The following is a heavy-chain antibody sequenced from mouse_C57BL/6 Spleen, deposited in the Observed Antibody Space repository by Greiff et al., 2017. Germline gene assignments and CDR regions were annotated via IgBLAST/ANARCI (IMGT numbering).Heavy chain of an antibody. J-gene: IGHJ2*01. Sequence: EVQLQQSGAELVKPGASVTLSCTASGFNIKDDYMHWVKQRAEQGLEWIGRIDPEDGETKYAPNFQGKATITPDTSANTAYLQLRSLTTEDTAVYYCASHDYGSSYCDYWGQGTTLTVSS. D-gene: IGHD1-1*01. CDR2: IDPEDGET. CDR1: GFNIKDDY. CDR3: ASHDYGSSYCDY. V-gene: IGHV14-2*01.